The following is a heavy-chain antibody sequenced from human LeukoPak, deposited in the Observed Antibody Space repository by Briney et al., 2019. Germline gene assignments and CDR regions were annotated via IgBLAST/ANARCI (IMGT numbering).Heavy chain of an antibody. CDR3: ARLGSSSWFGYYYMDV. Sequence: GGSLRLSCAASGFTFSSYWMRWVRQAPGKGLVWVSRINSDGSSTSYADSVKGRFTISRDNAKNTLYLQMNSLRAEDTAVYYCARLGSSSWFGYYYMDVWGKGTTVTVSS. CDR1: GFTFSSYW. V-gene: IGHV3-74*01. CDR2: INSDGSST. J-gene: IGHJ6*03. D-gene: IGHD6-13*01.